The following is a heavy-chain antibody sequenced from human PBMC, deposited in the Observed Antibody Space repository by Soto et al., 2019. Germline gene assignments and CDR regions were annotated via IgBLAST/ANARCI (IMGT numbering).Heavy chain of an antibody. CDR3: ARRYGDAVDY. Sequence: SETLSLTCTVSGGSITRGCYYWSWIRQHPGKGLEWIGYIYNSGTTYYNPSLKSRVTISVDTSKNQFSLKLSSVTAADTAVYYCARRYGDAVDYWGQGTLVTVSS. V-gene: IGHV4-61*01. D-gene: IGHD4-17*01. CDR1: GGSITRGCYY. J-gene: IGHJ4*02. CDR2: IYNSGTT.